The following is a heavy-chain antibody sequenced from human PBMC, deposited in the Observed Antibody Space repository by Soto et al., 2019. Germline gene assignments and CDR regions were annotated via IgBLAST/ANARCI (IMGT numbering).Heavy chain of an antibody. CDR3: ARAFDSSDDFDY. CDR1: GGTFSSYA. Sequence: SVKVSFNASGGTFSSYAISLVRQAPGQGLEWMGGIIPILGTANYAQKFQGRVTITADESTSTAYMELSRMRSEDTAVYYCARAFDSSDDFDYWGQGTLVTVSS. D-gene: IGHD3-22*01. CDR2: IIPILGTA. J-gene: IGHJ4*02. V-gene: IGHV1-69*01.